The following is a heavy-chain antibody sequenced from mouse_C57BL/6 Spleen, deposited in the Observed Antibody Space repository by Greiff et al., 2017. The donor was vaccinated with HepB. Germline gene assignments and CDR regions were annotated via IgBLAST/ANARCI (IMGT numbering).Heavy chain of an antibody. CDR2: IYPGSGST. V-gene: IGHV1-55*01. CDR3: ARGGVYSNYVRNY. J-gene: IGHJ2*01. D-gene: IGHD2-5*01. CDR1: GYTFTSYW. Sequence: VQLQQPGAELVKPGASVKMSCKASGYTFTSYWITWVKQRPGQGLEWIGDIYPGSGSTNYNEKFKSKATLTVDTSSSTAYMQLSSLTSEDSAVYYCARGGVYSNYVRNYWGQGTTLTVSS.